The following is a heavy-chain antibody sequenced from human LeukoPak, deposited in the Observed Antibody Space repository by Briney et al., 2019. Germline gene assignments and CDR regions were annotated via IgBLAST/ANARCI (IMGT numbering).Heavy chain of an antibody. CDR3: ARGRYYDSSGYYYGY. D-gene: IGHD3-22*01. Sequence: GASVKVSCKASGYTFTGYYMHWVRQAPGQGLEWMGRINPNSGGTNYAQKFQGWVTMTRDTSISTAYMELSRLRSDDTAVYYCARGRYYDSSGYYYGYWGQGTLVTVSS. CDR2: INPNSGGT. CDR1: GYTFTGYY. J-gene: IGHJ4*02. V-gene: IGHV1-2*04.